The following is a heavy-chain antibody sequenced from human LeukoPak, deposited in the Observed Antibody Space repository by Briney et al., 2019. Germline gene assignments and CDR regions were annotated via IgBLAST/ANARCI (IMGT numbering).Heavy chain of an antibody. J-gene: IGHJ4*02. V-gene: IGHV3-23*01. CDR2: ISGGGDIT. Sequence: HAGGSLRLSCAASGFTFNSYVMSWVRQAPGKGLEWVSAISGGGDITYYADSVKGRFTISRDNSKDTLFLQMHSLRPGDTAVYYCVREDTPATANYWGQGTLVTISS. D-gene: IGHD2-21*02. CDR1: GFTFNSYV. CDR3: VREDTPATANY.